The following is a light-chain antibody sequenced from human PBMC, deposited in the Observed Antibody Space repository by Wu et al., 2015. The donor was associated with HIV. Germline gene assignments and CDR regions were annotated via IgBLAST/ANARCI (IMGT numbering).Light chain of an antibody. V-gene: IGKV3-15*01. Sequence: ERVMTQSPATLSVSPGERATLSCRASQSVSSNLAWYQQKPGQAPRLLIYDASTRATGIPARFSGSGSGTEFTLTISSMQSEDFAVYYCQQYNNWPAKFGQGTKVEIK. CDR2: DAS. J-gene: IGKJ1*01. CDR1: QSVSSN. CDR3: QQYNNWPAK.